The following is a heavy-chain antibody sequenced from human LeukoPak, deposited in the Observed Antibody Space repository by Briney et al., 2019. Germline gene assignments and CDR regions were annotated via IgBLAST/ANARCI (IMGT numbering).Heavy chain of an antibody. CDR1: GFTFSSYS. J-gene: IGHJ3*02. D-gene: IGHD3-16*01. CDR3: AKLGGSFDI. Sequence: GGSLRLSCAPSGFTFSSYSMNWVRKAPGKGLEWVSYISWNSGLKGYADSVKGRFTISRDNAKNTLVLQMNSLTTEDTALYYCAKLGGSFDIWGQGTMVVVSS. CDR2: ISWNSGLK. V-gene: IGHV3-9*01.